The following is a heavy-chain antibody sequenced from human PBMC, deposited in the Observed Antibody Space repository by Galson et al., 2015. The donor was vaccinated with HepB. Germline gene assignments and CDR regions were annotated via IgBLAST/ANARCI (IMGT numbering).Heavy chain of an antibody. CDR3: ARMAGGSSGYNYFVPEFYFDY. V-gene: IGHV3-74*01. CDR2: INSDGITM. D-gene: IGHD3-22*01. Sequence: SLRLSCAASGFTFSSYWMHWVRQGPGKGLVWVARINSDGITMSYADSVKGRFTISRDNAENTLSLQMNSLRAEDTAVYYCARMAGGSSGYNYFVPEFYFDYWGQGTLVTVSS. CDR1: GFTFSSYW. J-gene: IGHJ4*02.